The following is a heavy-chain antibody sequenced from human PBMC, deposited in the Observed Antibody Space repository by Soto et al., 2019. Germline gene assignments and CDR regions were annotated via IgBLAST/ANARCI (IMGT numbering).Heavy chain of an antibody. CDR1: GFTFSSYS. CDR3: ARDGGYSYGPFDY. CDR2: ISSSSSTI. D-gene: IGHD5-18*01. V-gene: IGHV3-48*01. Sequence: EVQLVESGGGLVQPGGSLRLSCAASGFTFSSYSMNWVRQAPGKGLEWVSYISSSSSTIYYAESVKGRFTISRDNAKNSLYLQMNSLRAEDTAVYYCARDGGYSYGPFDYWGQGTLVTVSS. J-gene: IGHJ4*02.